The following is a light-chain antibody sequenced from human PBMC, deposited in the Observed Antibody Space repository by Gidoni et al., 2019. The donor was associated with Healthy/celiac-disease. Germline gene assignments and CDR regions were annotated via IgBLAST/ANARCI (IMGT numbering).Light chain of an antibody. Sequence: EIVFTPSPATLSVSPVESATLSCRAIQSFSSNLAWYQQKPDQAPMLLIYGASTRAPGIPARFSGSGSGTEFTLTISSRQSEDFAIYYCQQYNNWPPEVTFGGGTKVEIK. CDR1: QSFSSN. J-gene: IGKJ4*01. CDR3: QQYNNWPPEVT. V-gene: IGKV3D-15*01. CDR2: GAS.